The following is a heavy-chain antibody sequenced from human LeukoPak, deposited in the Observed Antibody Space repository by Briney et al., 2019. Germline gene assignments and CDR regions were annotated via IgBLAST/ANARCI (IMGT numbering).Heavy chain of an antibody. CDR1: GFTFSSYS. V-gene: IGHV3-21*01. D-gene: IGHD6-6*01. J-gene: IGHJ4*02. CDR2: ISSSSSYI. Sequence: PGGSLRLSCAASGFTFSSYSMNWVRQAPGKGLEWVSSISSSSSYIYYADSVKGRFTISRDNAKNSLYLQMSSLRAEDTAVYYCARSPIAARPVDYWGQETLVTVSS. CDR3: ARSPIAARPVDY.